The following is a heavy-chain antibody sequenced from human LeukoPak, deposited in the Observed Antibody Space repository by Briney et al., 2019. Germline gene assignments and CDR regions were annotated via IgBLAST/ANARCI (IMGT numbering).Heavy chain of an antibody. J-gene: IGHJ4*02. CDR2: INPSGGST. CDR3: ARNYCSSTSCYKEVFDY. CDR1: GYTFTSYY. D-gene: IGHD2-2*02. Sequence: ASVKVSCKASGYTFTSYYMHWVRQAPGQGLEWMGIINPSGGSTSYARKFQGRVTMTRDTSTSTVYMELSSLRSEDTAVYYCARNYCSSTSCYKEVFDYWGQGTLVTVSS. V-gene: IGHV1-46*01.